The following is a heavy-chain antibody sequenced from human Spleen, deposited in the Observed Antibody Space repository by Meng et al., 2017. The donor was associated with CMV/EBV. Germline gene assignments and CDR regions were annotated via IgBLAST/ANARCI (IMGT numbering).Heavy chain of an antibody. CDR2: ISAYNDNT. CDR1: GCTFTSYG. CDR3: ARIAITMAGNWFDP. V-gene: IGHV1-18*01. D-gene: IGHD3-10*01. Sequence: ASGCTFTSYGIRWVRQAPGLGLEWMAWISAYNDNTNYAQKLQGRVTMTTDTSTSTAYMELRNLRSDDTAVYYCARIAITMAGNWFDPWGQGTLVTVSS. J-gene: IGHJ5*02.